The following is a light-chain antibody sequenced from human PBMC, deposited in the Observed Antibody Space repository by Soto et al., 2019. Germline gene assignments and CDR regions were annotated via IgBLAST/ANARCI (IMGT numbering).Light chain of an antibody. V-gene: IGKV3-15*01. CDR3: QQYNNWPLFT. Sequence: EIVLTQSPGTLSLSPGERATLSCRASQSVSRSYLAWYQQKPGQAPSLLIYGASTRATGIPARFSGSGSGTEFTLTISSLQSEDFAVYYCQQYNNWPLFTFGPGTKVDIK. CDR1: QSVSRSY. J-gene: IGKJ3*01. CDR2: GAS.